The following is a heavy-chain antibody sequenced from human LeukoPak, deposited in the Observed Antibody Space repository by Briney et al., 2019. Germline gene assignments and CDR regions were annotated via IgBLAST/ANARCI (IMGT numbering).Heavy chain of an antibody. CDR2: ISSSGGTM. J-gene: IGHJ4*02. CDR3: ARIPHPDYADAQ. Sequence: GGSLRLSCEASGFTVSSFEINWVRQAPGKGLEWVSYISSSGGTMDYADSVKGRFTVSRDNGKKLVHLQLNSLRAEDTAIYFCARIPHPDYADAQWGQGTLVIVSS. V-gene: IGHV3-48*03. D-gene: IGHD4-17*01. CDR1: GFTVSSFE.